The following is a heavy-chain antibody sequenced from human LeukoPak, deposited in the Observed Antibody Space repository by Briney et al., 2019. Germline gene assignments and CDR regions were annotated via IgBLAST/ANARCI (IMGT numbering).Heavy chain of an antibody. D-gene: IGHD1-1*01. V-gene: IGHV1-69*04. Sequence: SVKVSCKASGGTFTSYAISWVRQAPGQGLEWMGRIIPILGIANYAQKFQGRVTITADKSTSTAYMELSSLRSEDTAVYYCARGTRQSLGAFDIWGQGTMVTVSS. J-gene: IGHJ3*02. CDR3: ARGTRQSLGAFDI. CDR2: IIPILGIA. CDR1: GGTFTSYA.